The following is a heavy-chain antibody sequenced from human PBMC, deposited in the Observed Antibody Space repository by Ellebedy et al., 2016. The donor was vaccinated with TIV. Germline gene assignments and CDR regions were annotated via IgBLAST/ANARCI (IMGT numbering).Heavy chain of an antibody. J-gene: IGHJ4*02. CDR2: IYIGGAT. Sequence: PGGSLRLSCAASGFIVSSHYMSWVRQAPGKGLEWVSVIYIGGATYYGDSVKGRFTISRDTSENKVFLQMNSLRGEDTAVYYCARGPDYYDSSGYYPFESWGQGTLVTVSS. CDR1: GFIVSSHY. V-gene: IGHV3-53*01. CDR3: ARGPDYYDSSGYYPFES. D-gene: IGHD3-22*01.